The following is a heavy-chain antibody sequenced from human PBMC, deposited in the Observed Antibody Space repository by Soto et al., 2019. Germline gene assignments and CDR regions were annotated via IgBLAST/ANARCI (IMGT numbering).Heavy chain of an antibody. V-gene: IGHV3-33*01. CDR1: GFTFSSYG. J-gene: IGHJ3*02. CDR3: ASYAKLPTDAFDI. D-gene: IGHD2-21*01. Sequence: GGSLRLSCAASGFTFSSYGMHWVRQAPGKGLEWVAVIWYDGSNKYYADSVKGRFTISRDNSKNTLYLQMNSLRAEDTAVYYCASYAKLPTDAFDIWGQGTMVTVSS. CDR2: IWYDGSNK.